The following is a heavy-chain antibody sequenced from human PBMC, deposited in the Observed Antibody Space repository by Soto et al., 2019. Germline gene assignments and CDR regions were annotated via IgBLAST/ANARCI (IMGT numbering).Heavy chain of an antibody. J-gene: IGHJ4*02. CDR2: IYYSGST. D-gene: IGHD2-2*01. CDR1: GGSISSYY. Sequence: SETLSLTCTVSGGSISSYYWSWIRQPPGKGLEWIGYIYYSGSTNYNPSLKSRATISVDTSKNQFSLKLSSVTAADTAVYYCARTPRERYCSSTSCYPPTYYFDYWGQGTLVTVSS. V-gene: IGHV4-59*01. CDR3: ARTPRERYCSSTSCYPPTYYFDY.